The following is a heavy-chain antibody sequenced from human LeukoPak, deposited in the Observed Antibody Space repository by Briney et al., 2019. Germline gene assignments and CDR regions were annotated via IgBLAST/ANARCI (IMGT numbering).Heavy chain of an antibody. CDR3: ARLPAYGDWGGDCLLDY. V-gene: IGHV1-69*06. CDR2: IIPIFDTA. D-gene: IGHD2-21*02. J-gene: IGHJ4*02. CDR1: GGTFSSYS. Sequence: SVTVSCKASGGTFSSYSISWVRQAPGQGLEWMGRIIPIFDTANYAQTFQGGATITADKSTSTAYKELSSLRSEDTAVYYCARLPAYGDWGGDCLLDYWGQGTLVTVSS.